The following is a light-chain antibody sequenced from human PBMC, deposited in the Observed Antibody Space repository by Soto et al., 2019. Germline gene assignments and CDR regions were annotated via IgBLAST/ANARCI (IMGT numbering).Light chain of an antibody. J-gene: IGKJ4*01. CDR2: AVS. Sequence: DVQMTQSPSSLSASVGDRVTITCRASQSISSYLHWYQQKPGRAPRLLIYAVSILQSGVPSRFSGSGSGIDFTLTISGLQPYDFAVYYCQQSHSAPLTFGGGTTVEIK. CDR1: QSISSY. CDR3: QQSHSAPLT. V-gene: IGKV1-39*01.